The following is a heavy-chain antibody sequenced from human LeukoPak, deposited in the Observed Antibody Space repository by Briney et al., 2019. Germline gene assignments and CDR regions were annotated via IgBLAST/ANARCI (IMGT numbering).Heavy chain of an antibody. CDR3: ARGLAAAGTSYFDY. J-gene: IGHJ4*02. D-gene: IGHD6-13*01. Sequence: SETLSLTCTVSGGSINSYYWSWIRQPPGKGLEWIGYIYYSGSTNYSPSLKGRVAISVDTSKNQFSLKLSSVTAADTAVYYCARGLAAAGTSYFDYWGQGTLVTVSS. CDR2: IYYSGST. CDR1: GGSINSYY. V-gene: IGHV4-59*01.